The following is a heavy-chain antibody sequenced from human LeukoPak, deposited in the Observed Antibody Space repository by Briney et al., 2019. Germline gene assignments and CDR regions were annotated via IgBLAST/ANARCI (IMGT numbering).Heavy chain of an antibody. J-gene: IGHJ4*02. D-gene: IGHD2-15*01. CDR1: GFTFSFYW. V-gene: IGHV3-74*01. Sequence: GGSLRLSCASSGFTFSFYWMHWVRQAPGKGLVWVSRINNDGRSTSYAGSVKGRFTISRDNAKNTLYLQMNSLRAEDTAVYYCARVNEYCTGGTCRLDYWGQGALVTVSS. CDR3: ARVNEYCTGGTCRLDY. CDR2: INNDGRST.